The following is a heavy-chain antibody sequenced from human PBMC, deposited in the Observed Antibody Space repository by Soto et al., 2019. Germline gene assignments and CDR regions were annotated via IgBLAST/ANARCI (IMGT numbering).Heavy chain of an antibody. J-gene: IGHJ6*02. CDR1: GYTFTSYG. CDR3: AGDGQTTMVRGVRGGSYNYYGMDV. CDR2: ISTYNGNT. D-gene: IGHD3-10*01. Sequence: QVQLVQSGAEVKKPGASVKVSCKASGYTFTSYGISWVRQAPGQGLEWMGWISTYNGNTNYAQKLQGRVTMTPDTATSTANMELRSLRSDDTAVYYCAGDGQTTMVRGVRGGSYNYYGMDVWGQGTTVTVSS. V-gene: IGHV1-18*04.